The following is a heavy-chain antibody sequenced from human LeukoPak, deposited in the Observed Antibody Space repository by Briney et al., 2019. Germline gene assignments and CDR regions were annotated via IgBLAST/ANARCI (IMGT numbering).Heavy chain of an antibody. D-gene: IGHD3-22*01. CDR2: INPNSGGT. V-gene: IGHV1-2*02. J-gene: IGHJ4*02. Sequence: ASVKVSCKASGYTFTGYYMHWVRQAPGQGLEWMGWINPNSGGTNYAQKFQGRVTMTRDTSTSTVYMELSSLRSEDTAVYYCARATSSGYNGNDYWGQGTLVTVSS. CDR3: ARATSSGYNGNDY. CDR1: GYTFTGYY.